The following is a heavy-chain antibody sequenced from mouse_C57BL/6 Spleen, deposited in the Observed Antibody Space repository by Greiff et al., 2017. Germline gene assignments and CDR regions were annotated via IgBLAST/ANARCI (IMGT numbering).Heavy chain of an antibody. CDR1: GYTFTDHT. CDR3: ARKKAYYAMDY. J-gene: IGHJ4*01. Sequence: VKLQESDAELVKPGASVKISCTVSGYTFTDHTIHWMKQRPEQGLEWIGYIYPRDGSTKYNEKFKGKATLTADKSYSTAYMQLNSLTSEASAVYCCARKKAYYAMDYWGQGPSVTVSS. CDR2: IYPRDGST. V-gene: IGHV1-78*01.